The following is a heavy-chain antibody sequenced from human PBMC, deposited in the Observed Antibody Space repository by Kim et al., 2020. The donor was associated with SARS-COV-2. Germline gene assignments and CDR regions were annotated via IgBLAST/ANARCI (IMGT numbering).Heavy chain of an antibody. CDR3: ARDGQVGFGEFALYYYGMDV. Sequence: GGSLRLSCAASGFTFSSYGMHWVRQAPGKGLEWVAVIWYDGSNKYYADSVKGRFTISRDNSKNTLYLKMNSLRAEDTAVYYCARDGQVGFGEFALYYYGMDVWGQGTTVTVSS. V-gene: IGHV3-33*01. J-gene: IGHJ6*02. CDR2: IWYDGSNK. CDR1: GFTFSSYG. D-gene: IGHD3-10*01.